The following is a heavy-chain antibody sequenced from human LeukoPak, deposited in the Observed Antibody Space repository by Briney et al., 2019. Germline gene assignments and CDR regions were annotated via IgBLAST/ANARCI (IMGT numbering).Heavy chain of an antibody. CDR1: GFTFSSYE. CDR3: AREGRYSSGWYNFDY. J-gene: IGHJ4*02. V-gene: IGHV3-48*03. CDR2: ISSGGSTI. D-gene: IGHD6-19*01. Sequence: GGSLRLSCAATGFTFSSYEMNWVRQAPGKGLEWVSYISSGGSTIYYADSVKGRFTISRDNAKNSLYLQMNSLRAEDTAVYYCAREGRYSSGWYNFDYWGQGTLVTVSS.